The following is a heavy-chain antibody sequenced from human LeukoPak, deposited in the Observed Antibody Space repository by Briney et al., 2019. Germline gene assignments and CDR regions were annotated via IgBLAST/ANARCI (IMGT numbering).Heavy chain of an antibody. Sequence: GGSLRLSCAASGFTLSDHYMDWVRQAPGKGLEWVGRSRGKANSYTTEYAATVKGRFTVSRDASKISLYLQMNSLKAEDTAVYYCVRIAGGNYYFDYWGQGTLVTVSS. CDR2: SRGKANSYTT. J-gene: IGHJ4*02. CDR1: GFTLSDHY. V-gene: IGHV3-72*01. CDR3: VRIAGGNYYFDY. D-gene: IGHD3-16*01.